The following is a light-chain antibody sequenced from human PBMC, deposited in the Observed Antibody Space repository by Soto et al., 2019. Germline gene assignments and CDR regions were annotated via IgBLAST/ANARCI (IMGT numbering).Light chain of an antibody. CDR3: QKYNSAPRT. J-gene: IGKJ1*01. CDR1: QGIIDY. Sequence: DIQMTQSPSSLAASVGDRVTITCRASQGIIDYLAWYQQKPGKAPKLLIYAASTLQSGVPSRFSGSGAGTDFTLTITGLQAEDVATYYCQKYNSAPRTFGQGTKVEIK. V-gene: IGKV1-27*01. CDR2: AAS.